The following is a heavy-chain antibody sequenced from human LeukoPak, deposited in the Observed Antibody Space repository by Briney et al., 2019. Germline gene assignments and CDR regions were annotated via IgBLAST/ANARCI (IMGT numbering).Heavy chain of an antibody. CDR1: GGSFSGYY. CDR2: INHSGST. Sequence: SETLSLTCAVYGGSFSGYYWSWIRQPPGKGLEWIGEINHSGSTNYNPSLKSRVTISVDTSKNQFSLKLSSVTAADTAVYYCGRETAGYFRFGYWGQGTLGTVSS. CDR3: GRETAGYFRFGY. V-gene: IGHV4-34*01. D-gene: IGHD2/OR15-2a*01. J-gene: IGHJ4*02.